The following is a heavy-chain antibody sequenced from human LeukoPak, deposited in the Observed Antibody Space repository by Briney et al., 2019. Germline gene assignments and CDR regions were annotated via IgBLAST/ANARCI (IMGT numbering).Heavy chain of an antibody. CDR1: GFTFSSDS. Sequence: PGGSLRLSCAASGFTFSSDSMNWVRQAPGKGLEWVSSISSSSSYIYYADSVKGRFTISRDNAKNSLYLQMNSLRAEDTAVYYCARVRRYCSSTSCYTWDYWGQGTLVTVSS. D-gene: IGHD2-2*02. J-gene: IGHJ4*02. V-gene: IGHV3-21*01. CDR3: ARVRRYCSSTSCYTWDY. CDR2: ISSSSSYI.